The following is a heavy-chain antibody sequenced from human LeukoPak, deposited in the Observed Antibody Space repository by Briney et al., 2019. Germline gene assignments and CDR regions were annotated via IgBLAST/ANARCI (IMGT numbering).Heavy chain of an antibody. CDR3: ARAPGAALD. Sequence: PSETLSLTCAVYGGSFSGYYWSWIRQPPGKGLEWIGEINHSGNTSYNPSLKSRVTISVDTSKNQFSLKLNSVTAADTAVYYCARAPGAALDWGQGTLVTVSS. CDR1: GGSFSGYY. CDR2: INHSGNT. D-gene: IGHD2-15*01. J-gene: IGHJ4*02. V-gene: IGHV4-34*01.